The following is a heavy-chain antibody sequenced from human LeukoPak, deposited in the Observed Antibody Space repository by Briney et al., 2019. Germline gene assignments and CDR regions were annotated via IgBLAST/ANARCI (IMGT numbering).Heavy chain of an antibody. J-gene: IGHJ4*02. V-gene: IGHV3-23*01. D-gene: IGHD3-9*01. CDR1: GFTFSNYA. CDR2: ITGSGTNR. CDR3: VIWGDYDVLTGYYVPDY. Sequence: PGASLRLSCVVSGFTFSNYAMSWVRQAPGKGLEWVSAITGSGTNRYYADSLKGRFTTSRDNSKNTVFLQMNSLRHEDTAIYYCVIWGDYDVLTGYYVPDYWGQGTLVTVAS.